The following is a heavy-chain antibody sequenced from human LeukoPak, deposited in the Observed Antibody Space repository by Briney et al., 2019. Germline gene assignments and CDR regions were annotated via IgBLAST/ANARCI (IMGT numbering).Heavy chain of an antibody. Sequence: PSETLSLTCGVSGGSVTTTNWWTWVRQPPGKGLEWIGEVHLDGSTNYNPSLKSRVTISVDTSKNQFSLKLSSVTAADTAVYYCARGVSYYDSSGYYNEYFQHWGQGTLVTVSS. CDR2: VHLDGST. CDR3: ARGVSYYDSSGYYNEYFQH. D-gene: IGHD3-22*01. J-gene: IGHJ1*01. CDR1: GGSVTTTNW. V-gene: IGHV4-4*02.